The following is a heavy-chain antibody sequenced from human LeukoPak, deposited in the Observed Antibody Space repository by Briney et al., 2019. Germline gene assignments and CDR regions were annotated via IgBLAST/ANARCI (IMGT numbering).Heavy chain of an antibody. CDR1: GYIFTSYW. D-gene: IGHD3-22*01. CDR3: ARRDSSGYNDY. V-gene: IGHV5-10-1*01. Sequence: LGESLKISCKGSGYIFTSYWITWVRQMPGEGLEWMGRIDPSDSYTNYSPSFQGHVTISADKSTSTAYLQWSSLKASDTAMYYCARRDSSGYNDYWGQGTLVTVSS. J-gene: IGHJ4*02. CDR2: IDPSDSYT.